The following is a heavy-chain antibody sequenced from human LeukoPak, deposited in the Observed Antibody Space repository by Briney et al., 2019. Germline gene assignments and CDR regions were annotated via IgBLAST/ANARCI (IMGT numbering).Heavy chain of an antibody. D-gene: IGHD4-17*01. J-gene: IGHJ4*02. V-gene: IGHV1-18*01. CDR1: GYTFTSYG. CDR3: YSTGDYGDYAHDY. CDR2: ISGYNGNT. Sequence: ASVKVSCKASGYTFTSYGISWVRQAPGQGLEWMGWISGYNGNTNYAQKFQGRVTMTRNTSISTAYMELSSLRSEDTAVYYCYSTGDYGDYAHDYWGQGTLVTVSS.